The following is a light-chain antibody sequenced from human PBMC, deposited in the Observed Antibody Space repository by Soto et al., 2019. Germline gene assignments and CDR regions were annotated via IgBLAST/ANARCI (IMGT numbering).Light chain of an antibody. CDR1: SSDVAFYNH. Sequence: ALTQPASVSGSPGQSITISCTGTSSDVAFYNHVSWYQQHPGKAPKLLIYEVNNRPSGASHRFSGSNSGNTASLTISGLQAEDEADYYCSSFASTHTYVFGTGTKVTVL. J-gene: IGLJ1*01. CDR2: EVN. CDR3: SSFASTHTYV. V-gene: IGLV2-14*01.